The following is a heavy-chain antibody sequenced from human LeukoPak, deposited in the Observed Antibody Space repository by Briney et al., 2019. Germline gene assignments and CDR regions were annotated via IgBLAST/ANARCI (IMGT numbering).Heavy chain of an antibody. Sequence: GGSLRLSCAASGFTFGSYEMNWVRQAPGKGLEWVSYISSGSTIYDADSVKGRFTISRDNAKNSLYLQMNSLRAEDTAVYYCARESIAVAGAPFDYWGQGTLVTVSS. J-gene: IGHJ4*02. CDR1: GFTFGSYE. V-gene: IGHV3-48*03. D-gene: IGHD6-19*01. CDR3: ARESIAVAGAPFDY. CDR2: ISSGSTI.